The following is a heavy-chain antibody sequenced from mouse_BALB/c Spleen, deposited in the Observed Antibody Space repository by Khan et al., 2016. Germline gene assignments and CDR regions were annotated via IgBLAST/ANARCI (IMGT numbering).Heavy chain of an antibody. CDR2: IDPANGNT. V-gene: IGHV14-3*02. CDR1: GFNIKDTY. J-gene: IGHJ4*01. CDR3: ARAYPYYAMDY. Sequence: VQLQQPGAELVKPGASVKLSCTASGFNIKDTYMHWVKQRPEQGLEWIGRIDPANGNTKYDPKFQGKATITADTSSNTAYLQLSSLTSEDNAVYYCARAYPYYAMDYWGQGTSVTVSS.